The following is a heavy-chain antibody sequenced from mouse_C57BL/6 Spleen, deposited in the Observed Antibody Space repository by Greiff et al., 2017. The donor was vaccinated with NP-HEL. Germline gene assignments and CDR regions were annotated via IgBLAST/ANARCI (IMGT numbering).Heavy chain of an antibody. CDR3: ARYYGYFDV. J-gene: IGHJ1*03. Sequence: VQLQQSGPVLVKPGASVKMSCKASGYTFTDYYMNWVKQSHGKSLEWIGVINPYNGGTSYNQKFKGKATLTVDKSSSTAYMELNSLTSEDSAVYYCARYYGYFDVWGTGTTVTVSS. D-gene: IGHD1-1*01. V-gene: IGHV1-19*01. CDR2: INPYNGGT. CDR1: GYTFTDYY.